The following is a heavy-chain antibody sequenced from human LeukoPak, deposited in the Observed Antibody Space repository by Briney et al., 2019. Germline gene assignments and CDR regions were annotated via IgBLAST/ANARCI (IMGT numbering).Heavy chain of an antibody. CDR1: GGSISSYY. J-gene: IGHJ4*02. D-gene: IGHD6-13*01. Sequence: SETLSLTCTVSGGSISSYYWSWIQQPPGEGLEWIGYIYYSGSTNYNPSLKSRVTISVDTSKNQFSLKLSSVTAADTAVYYCARVGSSWWVFDYWGQGTLVTVSS. CDR2: IYYSGST. V-gene: IGHV4-59*01. CDR3: ARVGSSWWVFDY.